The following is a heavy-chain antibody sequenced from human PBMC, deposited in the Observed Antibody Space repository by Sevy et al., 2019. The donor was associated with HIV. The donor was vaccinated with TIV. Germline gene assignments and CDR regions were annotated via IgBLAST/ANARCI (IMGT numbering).Heavy chain of an antibody. J-gene: IGHJ4*01. CDR3: ARDPYDRGVDY. D-gene: IGHD3-22*01. Sequence: GGSLRLSCAASGFTFSSYSMNWVRQAPRKGLEWVSYISSSSSTIYYADSVKGRFTISRDNAKNSLYLQMSSLRDEDTAVYYWARDPYDRGVDYWGQGTLVTVSS. CDR1: GFTFSSYS. CDR2: ISSSSSTI. V-gene: IGHV3-48*02.